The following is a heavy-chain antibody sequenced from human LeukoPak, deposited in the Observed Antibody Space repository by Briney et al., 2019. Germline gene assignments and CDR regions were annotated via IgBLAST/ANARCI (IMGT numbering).Heavy chain of an antibody. CDR3: ARVRIFGDYLYF. J-gene: IGHJ4*02. CDR1: GFTFTTYS. V-gene: IGHV3-21*04. Sequence: GGSLRLSCAASGFTFTTYSMNWVRQAPGKGLEWVSFISSSSRCIYYADSVKGRFTISRDNAKNSLYLEMNSLRAEDTAVYYCARVRIFGDYLYFWGQGTLVTVSS. CDR2: ISSSSRCI. D-gene: IGHD3-10*02.